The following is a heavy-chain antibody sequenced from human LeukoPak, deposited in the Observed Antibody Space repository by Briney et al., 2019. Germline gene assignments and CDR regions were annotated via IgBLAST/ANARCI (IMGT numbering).Heavy chain of an antibody. D-gene: IGHD3-22*01. CDR1: GFTFSDYY. V-gene: IGHV3-11*01. J-gene: IGHJ4*02. Sequence: GGSLRLSCAASGFTFSDYYMSWIRQAPGKGLEWVSYISSSGSTIYYVDSVKGRFTISRDNAKNSLYLQMNSLRAEDTAVYYCAGSWRDYYDSSGYLQYYFDYWGQGTLVTVSS. CDR2: ISSSGSTI. CDR3: AGSWRDYYDSSGYLQYYFDY.